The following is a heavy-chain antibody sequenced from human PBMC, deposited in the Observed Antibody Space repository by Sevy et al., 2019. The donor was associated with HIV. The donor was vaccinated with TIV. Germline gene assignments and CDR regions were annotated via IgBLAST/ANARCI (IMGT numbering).Heavy chain of an antibody. D-gene: IGHD3-3*02. V-gene: IGHV3-23*01. Sequence: GGSLRLSCVASEFIFSSHAVSWVRQAPGKGLEWVSAISGDGENTHYADSVRGRFTISRDNFKNTLYQQMNSLRAEDTALYYCARDGRGISAFDIWGPGTMVTVSS. J-gene: IGHJ3*02. CDR3: ARDGRGISAFDI. CDR1: EFIFSSHA. CDR2: ISGDGENT.